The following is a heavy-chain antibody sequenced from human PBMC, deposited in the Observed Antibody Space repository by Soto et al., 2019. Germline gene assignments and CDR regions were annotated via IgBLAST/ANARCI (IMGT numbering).Heavy chain of an antibody. D-gene: IGHD6-6*01. Sequence: PGESLKISCKGSGYSFTSYWIGWVRQMPGKGLEWMGIIYPGDSDTRYSPSFQGQVTISADKSISTAYLQWSSLKASDTAMHYCARQDSSSSWNYYYYGMDVWSQGTTVTVSS. J-gene: IGHJ6*02. CDR2: IYPGDSDT. CDR3: ARQDSSSSWNYYYYGMDV. V-gene: IGHV5-51*01. CDR1: GYSFTSYW.